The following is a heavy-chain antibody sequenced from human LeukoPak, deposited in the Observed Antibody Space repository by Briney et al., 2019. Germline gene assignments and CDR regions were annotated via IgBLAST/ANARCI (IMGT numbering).Heavy chain of an antibody. V-gene: IGHV3-15*01. Sequence: PGGSLRLSCAASGLTFSSAWMTWVRLAPGRGLEWVGRIRSKAYGGTTDYAEPVKGRFIISRDDSENTVYRQMNSLKTEDTGDYYCTTVGVYYYDHWGQGTRVTVSS. CDR1: GLTFSSAW. J-gene: IGHJ5*02. CDR2: IRSKAYGGTT. CDR3: TTVGVYYYDH. D-gene: IGHD3-10*01.